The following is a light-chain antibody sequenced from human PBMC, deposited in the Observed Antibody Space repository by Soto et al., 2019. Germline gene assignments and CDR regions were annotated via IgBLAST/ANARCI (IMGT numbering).Light chain of an antibody. CDR1: QSVSSY. V-gene: IGKV3-20*01. J-gene: IGKJ4*01. Sequence: EIVLTQSPGTLSLSVGERVTLSCRASQSVSSYLAWYQQTPGHAPRLLIYDTSNRATSTPDRFSGSGSGTDFNLTISRLEAEDFIVYYCQQYGSSPLTFGGGTTVEIK. CDR3: QQYGSSPLT. CDR2: DTS.